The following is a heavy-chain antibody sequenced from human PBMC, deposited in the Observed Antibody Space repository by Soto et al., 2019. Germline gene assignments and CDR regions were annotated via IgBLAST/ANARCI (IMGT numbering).Heavy chain of an antibody. V-gene: IGHV3-53*01. CDR3: VREIRNSYYQRDGRF. CDR1: GFTVSTNY. CDR2: IYSGGTT. Sequence: EVQLVESGGNLIQPGGSLRLSCAASGFTVSTNYMTWVRQAPERGLEWVSVIYSGGTTYYADSVKGRFIISRDSSKNTLYLQMNSLRVEDTGVYYCVREIRNSYYQRDGRFWGQGTLVTVSS. D-gene: IGHD3-10*01. J-gene: IGHJ4*02.